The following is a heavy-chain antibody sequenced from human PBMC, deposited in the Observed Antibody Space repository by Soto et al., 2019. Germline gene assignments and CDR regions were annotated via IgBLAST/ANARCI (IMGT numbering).Heavy chain of an antibody. V-gene: IGHV3-23*01. J-gene: IGHJ1*01. CDR3: AKDFLEVTGTKGYFQH. D-gene: IGHD6-19*01. CDR2: ISGICGTT. Sequence: EVQLLESGGGLVQPGGSLRLSCAASGFTFSSYAMSWVRQAPGKGLEWGSAISGICGTTYYADSVKGRFTITRDNSKNSMYLQMNSLRAEDTAVYYCAKDFLEVTGTKGYFQHWGQGTLVTGSS. CDR1: GFTFSSYA.